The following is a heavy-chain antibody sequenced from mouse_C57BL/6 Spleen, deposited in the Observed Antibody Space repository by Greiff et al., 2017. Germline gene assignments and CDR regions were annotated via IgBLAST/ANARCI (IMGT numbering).Heavy chain of an antibody. D-gene: IGHD1-1*01. CDR3: ARSTVVATGDAMDY. CDR1: GYTFTDYY. CDR2: INPYNGGT. V-gene: IGHV1-19*01. Sequence: EVKLMESGPVLVKPGASVKMSCKASGYTFTDYYMNWVKQSHGKSLEWIGVINPYNGGTSYNQKFKGKATLTVDKSSSTAYMELNSLTSEDSAVYYCARSTVVATGDAMDYWGQGTSVTVSS. J-gene: IGHJ4*01.